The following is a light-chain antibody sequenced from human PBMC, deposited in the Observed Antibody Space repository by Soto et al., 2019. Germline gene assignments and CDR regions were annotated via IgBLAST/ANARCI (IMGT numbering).Light chain of an antibody. V-gene: IGKV3-11*01. J-gene: IGKJ2*01. CDR1: ESIRTF. Sequence: EIVLTQSPATLSLSPGERAILSCRASESIRTFLAWYQQKPGQAPRLLIYGASSRATGIPARFSGSGSGADFALTISNLEPEDSAVYYCQQRSNWPPYTFGQGTKVDIK. CDR3: QQRSNWPPYT. CDR2: GAS.